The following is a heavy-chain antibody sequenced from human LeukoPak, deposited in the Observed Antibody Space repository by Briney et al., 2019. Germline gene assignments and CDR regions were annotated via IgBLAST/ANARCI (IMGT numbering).Heavy chain of an antibody. CDR1: GYTFTGYY. D-gene: IGHD2-15*01. J-gene: IGHJ5*02. CDR2: INPNSGGT. Sequence: ASVKVSCKASGYTFTGYYMHWVRQAPGQGLEWMGWINPNSGGTNYAQKFQGRVTMTRDTSISTAYMELSRLRSDDTAVYYCARGDIVVVVAATRPDDPWGQGTPVTVSS. V-gene: IGHV1-2*02. CDR3: ARGDIVVVVAATRPDDP.